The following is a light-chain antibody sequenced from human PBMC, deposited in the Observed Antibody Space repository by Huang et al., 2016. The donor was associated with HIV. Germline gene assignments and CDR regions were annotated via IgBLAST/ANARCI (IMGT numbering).Light chain of an antibody. Sequence: EIVLTQSPATLSLSPGDTATLSCRASQSMRDYFSWYQQKPGQAPRLLLFYCSNRAPGIPPRFSGSGSGTDFTLTISSLEPDDFAVYYCQHRGTFGQGTKVEVK. CDR2: YCS. CDR3: QHRGT. J-gene: IGKJ1*01. V-gene: IGKV3-11*01. CDR1: QSMRDY.